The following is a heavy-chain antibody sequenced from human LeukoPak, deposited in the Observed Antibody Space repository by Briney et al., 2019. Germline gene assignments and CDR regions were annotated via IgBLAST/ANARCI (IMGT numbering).Heavy chain of an antibody. CDR3: AKYKFGSDYFSN. CDR2: IYTSGST. D-gene: IGHD2/OR15-2a*01. Sequence: SETLSLTCTVSGDSIIGYYWSWIRQPAGKGLEWIGRIYTSGSTKYNPSFQGRVTMSLDTSKNQFSLRLSSVTAADTAIYYCAKYKFGSDYFSNWGQGTLVTVSS. V-gene: IGHV4-4*07. J-gene: IGHJ4*02. CDR1: GDSIIGYY.